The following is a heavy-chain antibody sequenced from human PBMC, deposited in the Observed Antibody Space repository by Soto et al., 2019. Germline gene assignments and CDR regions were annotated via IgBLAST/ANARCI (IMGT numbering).Heavy chain of an antibody. J-gene: IGHJ4*02. CDR3: ARELYYYDSSGYHITEFDY. D-gene: IGHD3-22*01. CDR1: GGSISTYY. Sequence: PSETLSLTCTVSGGSISTYYWSWIRQPPGKGLEGIGYIYYSGSTNYNPSLKSRVTISVDTSKNQFSLQLNSVTPEDTAVYYCARELYYYDSSGYHITEFDYWGQGTLVTVSS. CDR2: IYYSGST. V-gene: IGHV4-59*12.